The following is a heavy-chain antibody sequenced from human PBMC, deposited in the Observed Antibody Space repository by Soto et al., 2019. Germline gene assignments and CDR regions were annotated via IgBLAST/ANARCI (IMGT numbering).Heavy chain of an antibody. J-gene: IGHJ4*02. CDR1: GFTFSSYA. V-gene: IGHV3-23*01. D-gene: IGHD3-3*01. CDR2: ISGSGGST. Sequence: GGSLRLSCAASGFTFSSYAMSWVRQAPGKGLEWVSAISGSGGSTYYADSVKGRFTISRDNSKNTLYLQMNSLRAEDTAVYYCAKLREHQPSIFGVVSPFFDYWGQGTLVTVSS. CDR3: AKLREHQPSIFGVVSPFFDY.